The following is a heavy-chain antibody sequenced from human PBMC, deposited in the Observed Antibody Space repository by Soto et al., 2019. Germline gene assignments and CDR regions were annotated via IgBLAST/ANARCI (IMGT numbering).Heavy chain of an antibody. CDR1: GGTFSSYA. V-gene: IGHV1-69*01. CDR2: IIPIFGTA. CDR3: TTATDDFWSGYYSYYYYGMDV. D-gene: IGHD3-3*01. Sequence: QVQLVQSGAEVKKPGSSVKVSCKASGGTFSSYAISWVRQAPGQGLEWMGGIIPIFGTANYAQKFQGRVTISADESTRTAYMALSSLRCEDTAVYYCTTATDDFWSGYYSYYYYGMDVWGQGTTVTVSS. J-gene: IGHJ6*02.